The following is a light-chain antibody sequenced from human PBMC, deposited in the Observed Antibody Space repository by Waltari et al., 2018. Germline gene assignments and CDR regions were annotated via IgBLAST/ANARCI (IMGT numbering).Light chain of an antibody. CDR3: QSYDSSLSDSYV. V-gene: IGLV1-40*01. CDR2: GNN. J-gene: IGLJ1*01. Sequence: QSVLTQPTSVSGAPGQRVTISCTGSSSNIGADYDVPWYQQLPGTAPKLLIYGNNNRPSGVPDRFSGSKSGTSASLAITGLQAEDEADYFCQSYDSSLSDSYVFGTGTKVTVL. CDR1: SSNIGADYD.